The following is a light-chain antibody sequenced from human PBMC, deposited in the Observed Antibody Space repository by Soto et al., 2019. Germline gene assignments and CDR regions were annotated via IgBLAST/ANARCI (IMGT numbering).Light chain of an antibody. J-gene: IGLJ7*01. CDR1: SSDVGGYNY. V-gene: IGLV2-11*01. CDR2: DVT. Sequence: QSALTQPRSVSGSPGQSVTISCTGTSSDVGGYNYVSWYQQHPGKAPKLMTYDVTKRPSGVPDRFSGSKSGNTASLTISGLQAEDEADYYCHSYAGSYTYVFGTGTQLTVL. CDR3: HSYAGSYTYV.